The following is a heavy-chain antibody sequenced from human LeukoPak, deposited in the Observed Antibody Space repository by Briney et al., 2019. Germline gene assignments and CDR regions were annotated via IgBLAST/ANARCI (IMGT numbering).Heavy chain of an antibody. J-gene: IGHJ4*02. V-gene: IGHV1-69*02. CDR1: GGTFSSYT. Sequence: ASVKVSCKASGGTFSSYTISWVRQAPGQGLEWMGRIIPILGIANYAQKFQGRVTITADKSTSTAYMEVSSLRSEDTAVYYCGRKAGDCGGGICYSIDYWGQGTLVTVSS. CDR2: IIPILGIA. D-gene: IGHD2-15*01. CDR3: GRKAGDCGGGICYSIDY.